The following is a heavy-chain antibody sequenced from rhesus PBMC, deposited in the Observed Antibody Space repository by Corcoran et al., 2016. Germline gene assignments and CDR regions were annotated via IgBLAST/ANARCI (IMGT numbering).Heavy chain of an antibody. J-gene: IGHJ6*01. Sequence: VQLVQSGAEVKRPGESLKISCKTSGYSFTSYWISWVRQMPGKGLEWMGAIDPSDSDTRYSPSFLGQVTISADKSISTAYLQWSSLKASDSATYYCASTHGSGYSYGLDSWGQGVVVTVSS. CDR2: IDPSDSDT. CDR3: ASTHGSGYSYGLDS. V-gene: IGHV5-2*01. D-gene: IGHD5-24*01. CDR1: GYSFTSYW.